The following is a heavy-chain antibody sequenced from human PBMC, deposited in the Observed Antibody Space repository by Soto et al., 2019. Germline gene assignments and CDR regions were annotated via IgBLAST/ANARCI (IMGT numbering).Heavy chain of an antibody. Sequence: ASGPTLVNPTETLTLTCTVSGFSLSNARMGVSWIRQPPGKALEWLAHIFSNDEKSYSTSLKSRLTISKDTSKSQVVLTMTNMDPVDTATYYCARNGATPAGGGAPQTFDYWGQGTLVTVSS. J-gene: IGHJ4*02. CDR1: GFSLSNARMG. D-gene: IGHD1-26*01. V-gene: IGHV2-26*01. CDR2: IFSNDEK. CDR3: ARNGATPAGGGAPQTFDY.